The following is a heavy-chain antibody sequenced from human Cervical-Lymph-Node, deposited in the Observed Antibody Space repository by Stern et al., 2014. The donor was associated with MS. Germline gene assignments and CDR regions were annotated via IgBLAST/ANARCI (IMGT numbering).Heavy chain of an antibody. CDR1: GGSMRSGTYF. CDR3: ARALARWLENDYYSYYGMDV. D-gene: IGHD5-24*01. Sequence: QLQLQESGPGLVKPSQTLSLTCSVSGGSMRSGTYFWSWMRQPAGKELEWIGHIYTTGTTNSHPPLKSRVIISRDKPKSLFSLNLTAVTAADTAVYYCARALARWLENDYYSYYGMDVWGPGTTVTVSS. V-gene: IGHV4-61*02. CDR2: IYTTGTT. J-gene: IGHJ6*02.